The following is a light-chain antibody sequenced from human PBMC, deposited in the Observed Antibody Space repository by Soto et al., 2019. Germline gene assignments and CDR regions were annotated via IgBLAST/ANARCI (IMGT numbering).Light chain of an antibody. CDR3: QKYLTSPLT. V-gene: IGKV3-20*01. Sequence: EIVLTQSPGTLSLSPGESATLSCRASEDIGTSYLAWYQQRPGQAPRLLIYGASSGATGIPGRFSGSGSGTDFSLAISRLEPEDLAVYYCQKYLTSPLTFGGGTRVEIK. CDR1: EDIGTSY. J-gene: IGKJ4*01. CDR2: GAS.